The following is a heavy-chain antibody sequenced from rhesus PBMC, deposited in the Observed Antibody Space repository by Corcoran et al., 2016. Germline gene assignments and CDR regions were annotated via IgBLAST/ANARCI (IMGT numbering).Heavy chain of an antibody. J-gene: IGHJ6*01. Sequence: EVQLVETGGGLVKPGGSLRLSCVASGFTFSSYVMHWVRQAPGKGLEWVSVIRESGVTICYADSVKGRFTIYRDNAKNSLFLQMNSLRAEDTAVYYCTSAYCSGGVCPTLDSWGQGVVVTVSS. CDR1: GFTFSSYV. CDR3: TSAYCSGGVCPTLDS. D-gene: IGHD2-39*02. V-gene: IGHV3-100*01. CDR2: IRESGVTI.